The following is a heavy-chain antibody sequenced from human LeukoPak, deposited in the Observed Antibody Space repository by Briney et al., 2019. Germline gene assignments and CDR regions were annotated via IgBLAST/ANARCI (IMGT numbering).Heavy chain of an antibody. CDR3: ARDRGWELNFDY. D-gene: IGHD1-26*01. CDR1: GFTFSSYS. V-gene: IGHV3-21*01. Sequence: GGSLRLSCAASGFTFSSYSMNWVRQAPGKGLEWVSSISSSSSYIYYADSVKGRFTISRNNAKNSLYLQMNSLRAEDTAVYYCARDRGWELNFDYWGQGTLVTVSS. CDR2: ISSSSSYI. J-gene: IGHJ4*02.